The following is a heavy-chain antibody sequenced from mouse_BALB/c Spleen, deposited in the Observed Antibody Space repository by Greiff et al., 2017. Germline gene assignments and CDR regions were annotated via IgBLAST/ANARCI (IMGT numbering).Heavy chain of an antibody. D-gene: IGHD1-1*01. CDR3: ARNPSHYYGSSSYAMDY. Sequence: VQLQESGPGLVAPSQSLSITCTVSGFSLSRYSVHWVRQPPGKGLEWLGMIWGGGSTDYNSALKSRLSISKDNSKSQVFLKMNSLQTDDTAMYYCARNPSHYYGSSSYAMDYWGQGTSVTVSS. CDR2: IWGGGST. CDR1: GFSLSRYS. V-gene: IGHV2-6-4*01. J-gene: IGHJ4*01.